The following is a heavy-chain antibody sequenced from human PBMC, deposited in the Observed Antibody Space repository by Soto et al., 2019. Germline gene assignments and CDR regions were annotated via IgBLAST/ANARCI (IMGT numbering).Heavy chain of an antibody. CDR2: IYHGDSDT. Sequence: GQYLKISCKGSGYSFTSYWIGCVRQMPGKGLEWMGLIYHGDSDTRYSPSFQGQVTISADKSLSTAYLVWSSRKASDTAMYYCASQSGVDSRPGYYYYYGTDVWGRGTTVTVSS. V-gene: IGHV5-51*01. J-gene: IGHJ6*01. CDR1: GYSFTSYW. CDR3: ASQSGVDSRPGYYYYYGTDV. D-gene: IGHD5-12*01.